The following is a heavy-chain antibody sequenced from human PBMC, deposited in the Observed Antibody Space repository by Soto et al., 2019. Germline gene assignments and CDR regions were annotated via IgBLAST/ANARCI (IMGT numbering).Heavy chain of an antibody. D-gene: IGHD3-9*01. CDR1: GGSFRNYG. V-gene: IGHV1-69*01. J-gene: IGHJ6*02. CDR2: IMPVFGTA. Sequence: QVQLVQSGAEVKKPGSSVRVSCKVSGGSFRNYGITWVRQSPGQGLEWMGGIMPVFGTAVYEQKFQGRVTISADEFTTTASLELSSLSSDDTAVYFCARARDYDLLTAREYALDVWGQGTTVTV. CDR3: ARARDYDLLTAREYALDV.